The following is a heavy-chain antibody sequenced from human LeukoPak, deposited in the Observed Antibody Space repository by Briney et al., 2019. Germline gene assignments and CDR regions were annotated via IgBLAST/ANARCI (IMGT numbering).Heavy chain of an antibody. D-gene: IGHD3-10*01. J-gene: IGHJ6*03. V-gene: IGHV4-34*01. CDR1: GGSFSGYY. CDR3: ARVSSSPYYYGSGSYTCGYYYMDV. Sequence: SETLSLTCAVYGGSFSGYYWSWIRQPPGKGLEWIGEINHSGGTNYNPSLKSRVTISVDTSKNQFSLKLNSVTAADTAVYYCARVSSSPYYYGSGSYTCGYYYMDVWGKGTTVTVSS. CDR2: INHSGGT.